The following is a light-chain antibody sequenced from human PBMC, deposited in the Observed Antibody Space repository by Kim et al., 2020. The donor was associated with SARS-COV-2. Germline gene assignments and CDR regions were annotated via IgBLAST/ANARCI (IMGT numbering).Light chain of an antibody. CDR1: HSVSSY. CDR2: DAF. Sequence: SSARASVTLTCRASHSVSSYVAWLQQKRGQPPRLLIYDAFNRATGIPAKFSGSGSGKDFTITISSLEPEDFAVYYCQQRSNWPWTFGQGTKVDIK. V-gene: IGKV3-11*01. CDR3: QQRSNWPWT. J-gene: IGKJ1*01.